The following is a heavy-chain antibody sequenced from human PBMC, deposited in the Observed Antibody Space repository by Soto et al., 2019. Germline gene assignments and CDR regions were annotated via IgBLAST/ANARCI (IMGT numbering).Heavy chain of an antibody. V-gene: IGHV3-30-3*01. J-gene: IGHJ6*02. CDR3: ARDVRSRPQPGPYYYYGMDV. CDR2: ISYDGSNK. Sequence: PGGAXRLTCAASGFTFSSYAMHWVRQAPGKGLVWVAVISYDGSNKYYADSVKGRFTISRDNSKNTLYLQMNSLRAEDTAVYYCARDVRSRPQPGPYYYYGMDVWGQGTTFTFSS. D-gene: IGHD3-10*02. CDR1: GFTFSSYA.